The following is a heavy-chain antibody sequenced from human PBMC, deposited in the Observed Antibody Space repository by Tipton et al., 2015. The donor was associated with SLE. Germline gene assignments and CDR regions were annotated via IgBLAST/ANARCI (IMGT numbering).Heavy chain of an antibody. J-gene: IGHJ4*02. CDR3: ARSPDYYDILTGLDY. Sequence: SLRLSCAASGFTFSDYYMSWIRQAPGKGLEWVSYISSSSSYTNYADSVKGRFTISRDNAKNSLYLQMNSLRAEDTAVYYCARSPDYYDILTGLDYWGQGTLVTVSS. CDR2: ISSSSSYT. CDR1: GFTFSDYY. V-gene: IGHV3-11*03. D-gene: IGHD3-9*01.